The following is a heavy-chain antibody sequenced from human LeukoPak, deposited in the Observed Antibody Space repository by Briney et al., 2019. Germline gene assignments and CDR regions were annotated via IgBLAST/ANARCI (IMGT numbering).Heavy chain of an antibody. Sequence: GRTLRLSCAASGFTFDAYAMHWVRQAPGPGLESVSGITWYSGSIAYAESVKGRFTISRDNAKNSLYLQMNSLRAEDTALYYCAKILTVYRNDAFDIWGQGTMVTVSS. CDR1: GFTFDAYA. D-gene: IGHD3-9*01. J-gene: IGHJ3*02. V-gene: IGHV3-9*01. CDR3: AKILTVYRNDAFDI. CDR2: ITWYSGSI.